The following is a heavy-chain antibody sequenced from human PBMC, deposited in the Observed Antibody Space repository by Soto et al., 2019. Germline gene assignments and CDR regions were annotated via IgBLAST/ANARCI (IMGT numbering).Heavy chain of an antibody. CDR3: ERGIDRAKAGY. Sequence: QVQLQQWGAGLLKPSETLSLTYTDDGGSVNGGSWTAWSGIRQSPGKGLEWIGEVSTYEGTNYNPACASRVAMSEDTSKNEFSLTLTSVTAADAAVYYCERGIDRAKAGYWGQGTLVTVSS. CDR2: VSTYEGT. V-gene: IGHV4-34*01. J-gene: IGHJ4*02. D-gene: IGHD3-22*01. CDR1: GGSVNGGS.